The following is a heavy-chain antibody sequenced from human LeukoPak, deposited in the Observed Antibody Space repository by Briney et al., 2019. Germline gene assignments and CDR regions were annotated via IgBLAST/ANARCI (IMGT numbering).Heavy chain of an antibody. Sequence: PSETLSLTCTVSGGSISSGGYYWSWIRQHPGKGLEWIGYIYYSGSTYYNPSLKSRVTMSVDTSKNQFSLKLSSVTAADTAVYYCARQVTTQYYYYYYGMDVWGKGTTVTVSS. CDR1: GGSISSGGYY. CDR2: IYYSGST. V-gene: IGHV4-31*03. J-gene: IGHJ6*04. D-gene: IGHD4-17*01. CDR3: ARQVTTQYYYYYYGMDV.